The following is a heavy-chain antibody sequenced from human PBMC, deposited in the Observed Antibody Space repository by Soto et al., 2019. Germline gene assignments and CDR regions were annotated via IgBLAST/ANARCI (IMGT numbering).Heavy chain of an antibody. Sequence: SETLSLTCTVSGGSMSSYYWSWIRQPPGKGLEWIGYIYYSGSTNYNPSLKSRVTMSVDTPKNQFSLKLSSVTAADTAVYYCARRGYGPGFPYYYGMDVWGQGTTVTFSS. CDR1: GGSMSSYY. CDR3: ARRGYGPGFPYYYGMDV. CDR2: IYYSGST. J-gene: IGHJ6*02. D-gene: IGHD3-10*01. V-gene: IGHV4-59*01.